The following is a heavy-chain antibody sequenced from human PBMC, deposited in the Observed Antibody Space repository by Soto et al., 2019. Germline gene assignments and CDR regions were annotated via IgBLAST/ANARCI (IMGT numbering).Heavy chain of an antibody. Sequence: EVQLLDSGGGLVQPGGSLRLSCAASGFTFRNYAMNWVRQAPGKGLDWVSAISRSGGSTYYADSVKGRFTISRDNSKNTLYLQKSCLRAEETAVYYCAKGPLGSGNDLVYWGQGDLVNVSS. CDR2: ISRSGGST. D-gene: IGHD5-12*01. V-gene: IGHV3-23*01. CDR1: GFTFRNYA. J-gene: IGHJ4*02. CDR3: AKGPLGSGNDLVY.